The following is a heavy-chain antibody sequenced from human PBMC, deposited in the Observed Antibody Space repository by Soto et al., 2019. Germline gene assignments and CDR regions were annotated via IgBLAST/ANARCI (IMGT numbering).Heavy chain of an antibody. CDR3: AKSIVDFNYYYGMDV. CDR1: GGTFSSYT. D-gene: IGHD2-21*01. V-gene: IGHV1-69*02. Sequence: QVQLVQSGAEVKKPGSSVKVSCKASGGTFSSYTISWVRQAPGQGLEWMGRIIPILGIANYAQKFQGRVTITADKSTSTAYMELSSLRSEDTAVYYCAKSIVDFNYYYGMDVWGQGTTVTVSS. J-gene: IGHJ6*02. CDR2: IIPILGIA.